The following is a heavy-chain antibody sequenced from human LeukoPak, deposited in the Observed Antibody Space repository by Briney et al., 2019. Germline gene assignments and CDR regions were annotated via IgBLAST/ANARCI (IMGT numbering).Heavy chain of an antibody. CDR2: INPKSGGT. D-gene: IGHD3-16*01. J-gene: IGHJ4*02. Sequence: GASVKVSCKASGYTFTGYYMHWVRQAPGQGLEWMGWINPKSGGTNYAQKFQGRVTMTRDTSISTAYMELSRLRSDDTAVYYCARGGYDYHFDYWGQGTLVTVSS. V-gene: IGHV1-2*02. CDR3: ARGGYDYHFDY. CDR1: GYTFTGYY.